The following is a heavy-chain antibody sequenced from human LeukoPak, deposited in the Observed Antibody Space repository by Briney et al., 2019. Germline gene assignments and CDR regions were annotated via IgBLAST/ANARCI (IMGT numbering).Heavy chain of an antibody. CDR3: ARDYVLYYYDSSGPQGYFDS. CDR1: RFTFSSYS. D-gene: IGHD3-22*01. V-gene: IGHV3-21*01. Sequence: GGSLRLSCAASRFTFSSYSMNWVRQAPGKGLEWVSSISSSGSYIYYADSVKGRFTISRDNAKNSLYLQMNSLRAEDTAVYYCARDYVLYYYDSSGPQGYFDSWGQGTPVTVSS. J-gene: IGHJ4*02. CDR2: ISSSGSYI.